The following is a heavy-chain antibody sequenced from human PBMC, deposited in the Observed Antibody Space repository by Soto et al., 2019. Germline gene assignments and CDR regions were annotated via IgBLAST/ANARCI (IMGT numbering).Heavy chain of an antibody. J-gene: IGHJ6*02. CDR1: GFTFSSYT. CDR2: ISYDGSNK. Sequence: PGGSLRLSCAASGFTFSSYTMHWVRQAPGKGLEWVAVISYDGSNKYYADSVKGRFTISRDNSKNTLYLQMNSLRAEDTAVYYCARELRGPRHDYYYYYDMDVWGQGTTVTVSS. CDR3: ARELRGPRHDYYYYYDMDV. D-gene: IGHD1-1*01. V-gene: IGHV3-30-3*01.